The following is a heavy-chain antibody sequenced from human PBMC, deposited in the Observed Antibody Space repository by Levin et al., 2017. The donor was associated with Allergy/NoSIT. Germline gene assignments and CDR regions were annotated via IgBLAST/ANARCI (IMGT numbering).Heavy chain of an antibody. D-gene: IGHD3-22*01. V-gene: IGHV3-21*01. CDR2: ISPNSNYI. Sequence: LSLTCAASRFTFSDYSMNWVRPAPGKGLEWVSSISPNSNYIYYADSLKGRFTISRDNAKSSVFLQMNSLRAEDTALYYCARSGSPDYWGQGTLVTVSS. CDR1: RFTFSDYS. CDR3: ARSGSPDY. J-gene: IGHJ4*02.